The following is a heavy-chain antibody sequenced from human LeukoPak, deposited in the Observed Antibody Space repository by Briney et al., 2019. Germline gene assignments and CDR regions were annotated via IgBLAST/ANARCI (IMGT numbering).Heavy chain of an antibody. V-gene: IGHV3-21*01. CDR2: ITRSSSYI. CDR3: ATSGSGGNYPLDY. Sequence: GGSLRLSCAASGFTFSSYAMNWVRQAPGKGLEWVSSITRSSSYIYYADSVKGRFTISRDNAKNSLFLQVSSLRAEDTALYYCATSGSGGNYPLDYWGQGTLVTVSS. J-gene: IGHJ4*02. D-gene: IGHD1-26*01. CDR1: GFTFSSYA.